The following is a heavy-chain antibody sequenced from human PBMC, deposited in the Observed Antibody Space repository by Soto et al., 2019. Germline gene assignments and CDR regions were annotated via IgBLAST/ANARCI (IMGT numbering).Heavy chain of an antibody. CDR1: GFTFSSYS. J-gene: IGHJ4*02. CDR2: ISRSSSTI. Sequence: EVQLVESGGGLVQPGGSLRLSCAASGFTFSSYSMNWVRQAPGKGLEWVSYISRSSSTIYYADSVKGRFTISRDNAKNSLYLQMNSLRAEDTAVYYCARANYYGSPGDFDYWGQGTLVTGSS. V-gene: IGHV3-48*01. D-gene: IGHD3-10*01. CDR3: ARANYYGSPGDFDY.